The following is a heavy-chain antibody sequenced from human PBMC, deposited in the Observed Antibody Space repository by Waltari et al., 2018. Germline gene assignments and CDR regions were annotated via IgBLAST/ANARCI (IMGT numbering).Heavy chain of an antibody. CDR2: INAGNGDT. J-gene: IGHJ4*02. CDR1: GYTLTSYE. CDR3: ARQSFYYDSSGSPPPDY. Sequence: QVQLVQSGAEVKKPGASVGVSCKASGYTLTSYERHWVRQAPGQRLEWMGWINAGNGDTKYSQKFQGRVTLSRDTSASTAYMDLSSLRSEDTAIYYCARQSFYYDSSGSPPPDYWGQGTLVTVSS. D-gene: IGHD3-22*01. V-gene: IGHV1-3*01.